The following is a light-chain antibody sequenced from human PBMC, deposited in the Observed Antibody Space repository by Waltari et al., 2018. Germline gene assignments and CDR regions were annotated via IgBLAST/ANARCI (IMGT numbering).Light chain of an antibody. CDR3: QQSYSMFALT. CDR2: AAS. V-gene: IGKV1-39*01. CDR1: QSIATY. J-gene: IGKJ4*01. Sequence: DIQMTQSPSSLSASVGDRVTITCRASQSIATYLSWYQQKPGKAPKFQIYAASGFQSGVPSRFSGSGSGTDFTRTISSLQPEDCATYYCQQSYSMFALTFGGGTKVEIK.